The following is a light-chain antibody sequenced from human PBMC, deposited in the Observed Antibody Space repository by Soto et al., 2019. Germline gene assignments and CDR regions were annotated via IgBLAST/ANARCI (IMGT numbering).Light chain of an antibody. J-gene: IGLJ1*01. V-gene: IGLV2-14*01. Sequence: QSVLTQPASVSGSPGQSITISCTGTSSDVGGYDYVSWYQQHPGKAPKLLIYDVSTRPSGVSNRFSGSKSGNTASLTISGRQAEDEADYYCSSYASSSTDYVFGTGTKVTVL. CDR1: SSDVGGYDY. CDR3: SSYASSSTDYV. CDR2: DVS.